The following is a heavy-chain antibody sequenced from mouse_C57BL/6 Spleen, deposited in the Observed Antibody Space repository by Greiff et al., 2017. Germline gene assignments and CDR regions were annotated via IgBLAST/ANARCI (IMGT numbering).Heavy chain of an antibody. Sequence: QVQLQQPGAELVKPGASVKLSCKASGYTFTSYWMHWVKQRPGQGLEWIGMIHPNSGSTNYNEKFKSKATLTVDKSSSTAYMQLSSLTSEDSAVXYCAIYYYGSSYAMDYWGQGTSVTVSS. CDR3: AIYYYGSSYAMDY. V-gene: IGHV1-64*01. CDR1: GYTFTSYW. J-gene: IGHJ4*01. CDR2: IHPNSGST. D-gene: IGHD1-1*01.